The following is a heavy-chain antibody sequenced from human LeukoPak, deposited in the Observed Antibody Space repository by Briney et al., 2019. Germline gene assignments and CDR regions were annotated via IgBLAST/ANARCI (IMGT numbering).Heavy chain of an antibody. J-gene: IGHJ4*02. V-gene: IGHV3-30-3*01. Sequence: PGGSLRLSCAASGFTFSSYAMHWVRQAPGKGLEWVAVISYDGSNKYYADSVKGRFTISRDNSKNTLYLQMNSLRAEDTAVYYCAREEVAVAGRSLDYWGQGTLVTVSS. CDR3: AREEVAVAGRSLDY. D-gene: IGHD6-19*01. CDR1: GFTFSSYA. CDR2: ISYDGSNK.